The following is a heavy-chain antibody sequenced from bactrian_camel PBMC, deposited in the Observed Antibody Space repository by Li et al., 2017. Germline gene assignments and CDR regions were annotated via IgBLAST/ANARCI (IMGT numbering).Heavy chain of an antibody. Sequence: HVQLVESGGGLVQAGGSLRLSCAGSAYTYSRACMGWFRQAPGNECELVANIESDGSTYYAEAVKGRFTISRDAAKNTVYLEMNSLAPEDTAMYYCAAAVLNSRCSPVYDYDYWGQGTQVTVS. V-gene: IGHV3S55*01. J-gene: IGHJ4*01. CDR2: IESDGST. CDR1: AYTYSRAC. CDR3: AAAVLNSRCSPVYDYDY. D-gene: IGHD2*01.